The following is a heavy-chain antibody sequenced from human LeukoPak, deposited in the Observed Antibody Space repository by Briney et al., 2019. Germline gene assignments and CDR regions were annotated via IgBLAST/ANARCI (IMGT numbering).Heavy chain of an antibody. Sequence: GESLKITRKGSGYRFTSYWIGWVRQMPGKSLEWMGIIYPVDSDTRYSPSFQGQVTISADKSISTAYLQWNSLKASDTAMYYCARPAGYDYVWGSYRYTDYWGQGTLVTVSS. V-gene: IGHV5-51*01. J-gene: IGHJ4*02. CDR3: ARPAGYDYVWGSYRYTDY. D-gene: IGHD3-16*02. CDR2: IYPVDSDT. CDR1: GYRFTSYW.